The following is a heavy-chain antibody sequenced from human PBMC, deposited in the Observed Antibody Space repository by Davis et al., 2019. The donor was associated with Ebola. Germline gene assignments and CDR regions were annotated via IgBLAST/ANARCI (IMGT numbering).Heavy chain of an antibody. J-gene: IGHJ4*02. Sequence: PGGSLRLSCAASGFTFSDYYMSWIRQAPGKGLEWVSYISGDGGAIFYADSVRGRFTISRDNARNALYLQMNSLRAEDTAIYYCVRDRYYGVFDFWGQGTLVTVSS. CDR2: ISGDGGAI. CDR1: GFTFSDYY. CDR3: VRDRYYGVFDF. V-gene: IGHV3-11*04. D-gene: IGHD1-26*01.